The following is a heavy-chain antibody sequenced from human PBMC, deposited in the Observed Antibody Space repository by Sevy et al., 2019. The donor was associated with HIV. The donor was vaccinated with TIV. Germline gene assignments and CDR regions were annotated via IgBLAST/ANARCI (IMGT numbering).Heavy chain of an antibody. D-gene: IGHD2-2*02. CDR3: AGEGSDVVVPAAILDDWFDP. V-gene: IGHV1-2*02. CDR2: INPNSGGT. J-gene: IGHJ5*02. Sequence: ASVKVSCKASGYTFTGYYMHWVRQAPGQGLEWMGWINPNSGGTNYAQKFQGRVTMTRDTSISTAYMELSRLGSDDTAVYYCAGEGSDVVVPAAILDDWFDPWGQGTLVTVSS. CDR1: GYTFTGYY.